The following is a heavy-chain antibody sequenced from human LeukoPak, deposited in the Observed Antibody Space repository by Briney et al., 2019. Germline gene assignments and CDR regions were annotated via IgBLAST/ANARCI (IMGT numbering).Heavy chain of an antibody. CDR1: GGSIITTNYY. D-gene: IGHD3-10*01. V-gene: IGHV4-39*01. J-gene: IGHJ5*02. CDR3: ARAPPPYYYGSGRRNWFDP. Sequence: SETLSLTCTVSGGSIITTNYYWGWIRQPPGKGLEWIGSINYSGSTHYNPSLKSRVTIFVDTSKNQFSLKLSSVTAADTAVYYCARAPPPYYYGSGRRNWFDPWGQGTLVTVPS. CDR2: INYSGST.